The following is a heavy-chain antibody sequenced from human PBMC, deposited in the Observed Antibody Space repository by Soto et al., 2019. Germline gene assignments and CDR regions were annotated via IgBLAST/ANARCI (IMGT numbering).Heavy chain of an antibody. CDR2: IYPGDSDP. CDR3: ARRTAVADHSAFDI. V-gene: IGHV5-51*01. CDR1: GYSFTSYW. D-gene: IGHD6-19*01. J-gene: IGHJ3*02. Sequence: EVQLVPSGAEVKKPGESLKISCKGSGYSFTSYWIGWVRQMPGKGLEWMGIIYPGDSDPRYSPSFQGQVTISADKSISTAYLQWSSRKSSDTAMYYCARRTAVADHSAFDIWGQGTMVTVSS.